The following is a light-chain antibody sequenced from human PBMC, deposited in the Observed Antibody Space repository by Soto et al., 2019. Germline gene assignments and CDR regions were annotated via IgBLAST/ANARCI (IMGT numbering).Light chain of an antibody. CDR3: QQYNSYPYS. Sequence: DIQMTQSPSSLSASVGDRVNITCRASQTIFSWLAWYQQKPGKAPNLLIYKASRLESGVPSRYSGSGSGTQFTLTISGLQPDDFAAYYCQQYNSYPYSFGQGTKVDIK. CDR2: KAS. J-gene: IGKJ2*03. V-gene: IGKV1-5*03. CDR1: QTIFSW.